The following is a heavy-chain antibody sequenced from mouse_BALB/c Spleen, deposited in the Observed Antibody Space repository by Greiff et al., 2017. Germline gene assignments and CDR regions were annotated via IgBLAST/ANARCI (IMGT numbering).Heavy chain of an antibody. V-gene: IGHV3-2*02. CDR3: ARKAYYGNPMDY. Sequence: EVKLQESGPGLVKPSQSLSLTCTVTGYSITSDYAWNWIRQFPGNKLEWMGYISYSGSTSYNPSLKSRISITRDTSKNQFFLQLNSVTTEDTATYYCARKAYYGNPMDYWGQGTSVTVSS. J-gene: IGHJ4*01. D-gene: IGHD2-10*01. CDR2: ISYSGST. CDR1: GYSITSDYA.